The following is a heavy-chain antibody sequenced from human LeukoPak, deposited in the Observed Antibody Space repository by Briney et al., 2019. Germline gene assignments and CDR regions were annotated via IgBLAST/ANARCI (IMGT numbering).Heavy chain of an antibody. V-gene: IGHV3-23*01. Sequence: GGSLRLSCAASGFAFGNYAMGWVRQAPGKGLEWVSSIDSSGSYTPSADSVKGRFTISRDNSENTVYLQMNSLRAEDTAVYYCAKDFEGFGELWGTFDYWGQGTLVTVSS. J-gene: IGHJ4*02. CDR1: GFAFGNYA. CDR2: IDSSGSYT. CDR3: AKDFEGFGELWGTFDY. D-gene: IGHD3-10*01.